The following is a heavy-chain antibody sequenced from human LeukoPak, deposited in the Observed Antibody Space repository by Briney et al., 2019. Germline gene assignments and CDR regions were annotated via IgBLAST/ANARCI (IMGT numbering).Heavy chain of an antibody. CDR1: GGSFSGYY. J-gene: IGHJ4*02. CDR2: INHSGST. CDR3: ARGAGGNSIDY. D-gene: IGHD4-23*01. V-gene: IGHV4-34*01. Sequence: PSETLSLTCAVYGGSFSGYYWSWIRQPPGKGLEWIGEINHSGSTNYNPSLKSRVTISVDTSKNQFSLKLSSVTAADTAVYYCARGAGGNSIDYWGQGTLDTVSS.